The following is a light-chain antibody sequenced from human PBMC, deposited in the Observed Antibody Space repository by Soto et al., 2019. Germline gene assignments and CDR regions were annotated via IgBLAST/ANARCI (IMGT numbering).Light chain of an antibody. Sequence: IQMTQSPSSLSASVGDIFTITCRASQVISNDLAWFQQKPGKVPKLLIYAASTLQSGVPSRFSGSGSGTDFTLTISSLQPEDVATYYCQKYNSAPLTFGGGTKVEIK. CDR2: AAS. CDR1: QVISND. V-gene: IGKV1-27*01. J-gene: IGKJ4*01. CDR3: QKYNSAPLT.